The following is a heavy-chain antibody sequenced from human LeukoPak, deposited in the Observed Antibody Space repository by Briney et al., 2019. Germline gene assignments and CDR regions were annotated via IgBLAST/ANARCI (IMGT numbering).Heavy chain of an antibody. V-gene: IGHV3-66*01. CDR2: YSGGST. D-gene: IGHD3-10*01. CDR3: ARTRRDGSGSYYFDY. J-gene: IGHJ4*02. Sequence: YSGGSTYYADSVKGRFTISRDNSKNTLYLQMNSLRAEDTAVYYCARTRRDGSGSYYFDYWGQGTLVTVSS.